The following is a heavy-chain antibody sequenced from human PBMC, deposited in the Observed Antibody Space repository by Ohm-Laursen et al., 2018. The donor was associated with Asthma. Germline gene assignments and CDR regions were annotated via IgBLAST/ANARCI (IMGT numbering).Heavy chain of an antibody. CDR3: ARGNLEGLL. CDR1: GFTLGDYF. Sequence: SLRLSCAASGFTLGDYFMHWVRQGPGEGLHWISHLFPDGRRTNYAAAVRGRFTIPRDDAQNTLYLQMNSLTVADTAVYYCARGNLEGLLWGQGTLVTVSS. J-gene: IGHJ4*02. CDR2: LFPDGRRT. V-gene: IGHV3-74*01. D-gene: IGHD3-10*01.